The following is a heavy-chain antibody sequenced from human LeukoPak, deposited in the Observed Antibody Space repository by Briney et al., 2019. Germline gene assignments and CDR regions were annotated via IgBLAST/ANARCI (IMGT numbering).Heavy chain of an antibody. J-gene: IGHJ5*02. CDR2: IDPSDSYT. V-gene: IGHV5-10-1*01. D-gene: IGHD5-18*01. CDR3: ARQGIQLWYSWFDP. Sequence: RGESLKISCKGSGYSFTSYWISWVRQMPGKGLEWMGRIDPSDSYTNYSPSFQGHVTISADKSISTAYLQWSSLKASDTAMYCCARQGIQLWYSWFDPWGQGTLVTVSS. CDR1: GYSFTSYW.